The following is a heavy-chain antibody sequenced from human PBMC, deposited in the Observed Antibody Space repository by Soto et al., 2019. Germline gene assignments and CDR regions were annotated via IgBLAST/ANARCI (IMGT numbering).Heavy chain of an antibody. CDR1: GYTFTSYA. J-gene: IGHJ4*02. CDR2: INAGNGNT. V-gene: IGHV1-3*01. Sequence: QVQLVQSGAEVKKPGASVKVSCKASGYTFTSYAIHWVRQAPGQRLEWMGWINAGNGNTKYSQKLQARVTITWDTSASTAYMELSSLRSEDTAVYYCARDLGGWPDYWGQGTLVTVSS. CDR3: ARDLGGWPDY. D-gene: IGHD6-19*01.